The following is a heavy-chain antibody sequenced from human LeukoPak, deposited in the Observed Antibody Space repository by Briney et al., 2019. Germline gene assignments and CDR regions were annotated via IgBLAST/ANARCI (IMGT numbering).Heavy chain of an antibody. D-gene: IGHD1-26*01. CDR1: GGSMTHYF. CDR3: ARDRGMVGAKSLGY. Sequence: SSETLSLTCTVSGGSMTHYFWNWIRQPPGKGLEWIGYTHTSGSPDYSRSLKSRVTISLDTSKNQFSLKLTSVTAADTAVYYCARDRGMVGAKSLGYWGQGTLVTVSS. V-gene: IGHV4-4*09. J-gene: IGHJ4*02. CDR2: THTSGSP.